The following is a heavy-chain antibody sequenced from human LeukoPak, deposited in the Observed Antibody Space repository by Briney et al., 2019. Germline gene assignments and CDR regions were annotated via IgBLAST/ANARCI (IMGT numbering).Heavy chain of an antibody. CDR2: IYHSGST. Sequence: PSQTLSLTCAVSGGSISSGGYSWSWIRQPPGKGLEWIGYIYHSGSTYYNPSLKSRVTISVDRSKNQFSLKLSSVTAADTAVYYCARAGYRDAFDIWGQGTVVTVSS. J-gene: IGHJ3*02. D-gene: IGHD2-2*03. CDR1: GGSISSGGYS. V-gene: IGHV4-30-2*01. CDR3: ARAGYRDAFDI.